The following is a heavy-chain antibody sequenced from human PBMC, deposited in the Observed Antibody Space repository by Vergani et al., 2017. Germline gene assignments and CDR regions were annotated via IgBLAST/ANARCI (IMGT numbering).Heavy chain of an antibody. V-gene: IGHV3-30*18. CDR3: AKEHGRIASSWGHAHGFDI. CDR1: GFTFSSYG. D-gene: IGHD6-13*01. J-gene: IGHJ3*02. Sequence: QVQLVESGGGVVQPGRSLRLSCAASGFTFSSYGMHWVRQAPGKGLEWVAVISYDGSNKYYADSVKARFTISRDNSKNTLYLQMNSLRAEDTAVYYCAKEHGRIASSWGHAHGFDIWGQGTMVTVSS. CDR2: ISYDGSNK.